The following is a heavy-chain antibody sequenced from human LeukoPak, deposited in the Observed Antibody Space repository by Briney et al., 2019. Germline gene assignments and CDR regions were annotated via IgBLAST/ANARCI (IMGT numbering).Heavy chain of an antibody. CDR2: IYYSGST. Sequence: SETLSLTCTVSGGSISSYYWSWIRQPPGKGLEWIGYIYYSGSTNCNPSLKSRVTISVDTSKNQFSLKLSSVTAADTAVYYCASSGYSYGFNYWGQGTLVTVSS. CDR3: ASSGYSYGFNY. D-gene: IGHD5-18*01. J-gene: IGHJ4*02. V-gene: IGHV4-59*08. CDR1: GGSISSYY.